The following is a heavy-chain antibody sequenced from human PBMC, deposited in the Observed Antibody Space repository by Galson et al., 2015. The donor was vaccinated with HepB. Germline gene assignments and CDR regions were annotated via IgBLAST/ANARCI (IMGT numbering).Heavy chain of an antibody. CDR2: ISGSGGST. CDR3: AKGYERWWEDSSGYSLFDY. J-gene: IGHJ4*02. CDR1: GFTFSSYA. V-gene: IGHV3-23*01. Sequence: SLRLSCAASGFTFSSYAMNWVRQAPGKGLEWVSGISGSGGSTYSADSVKGRFTISRDNSKNTLYLQMNSLRAEDTAVYYCAKGYERWWEDSSGYSLFDYWGQGTLVTVSS. D-gene: IGHD3-22*01.